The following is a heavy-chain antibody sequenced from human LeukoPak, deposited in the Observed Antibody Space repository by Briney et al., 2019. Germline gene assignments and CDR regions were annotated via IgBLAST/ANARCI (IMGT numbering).Heavy chain of an antibody. V-gene: IGHV3-23*01. CDR2: IFPSGGEI. J-gene: IGHJ4*02. CDR3: ATYRQVLLTFES. Sequence: GGSLRLSCAASGFTFSSYGMHWVRQPPGKGLEWVSSIFPSGGEIHYADSVRGRFTISRDNSKSTLSLQMNTPRAEDTAIYYCATYRQVLLTFESWGQGTLVTVSS. D-gene: IGHD2-8*02. CDR1: GFTFSSYG.